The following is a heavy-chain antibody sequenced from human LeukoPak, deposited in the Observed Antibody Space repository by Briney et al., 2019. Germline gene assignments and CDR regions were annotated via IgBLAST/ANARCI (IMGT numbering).Heavy chain of an antibody. CDR3: ARDPSEMATISTTEFSYYFDY. J-gene: IGHJ4*02. CDR2: IWYDGSNK. Sequence: GGSLRLSCAASGFTFSSYGMHWVRQAPGKGLEWVAVIWYDGSNKYYADSVKGRFTISRDNSKNTLYLQMNSLRAEDTAVYYCARDPSEMATISTTEFSYYFDYWGQGTLVTVSS. D-gene: IGHD5-24*01. V-gene: IGHV3-33*01. CDR1: GFTFSSYG.